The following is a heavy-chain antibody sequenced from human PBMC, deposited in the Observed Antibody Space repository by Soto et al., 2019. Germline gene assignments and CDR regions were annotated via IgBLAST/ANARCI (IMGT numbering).Heavy chain of an antibody. D-gene: IGHD3-10*01. Sequence: SETLSLTCTVSGGSISSYYWSWIRQPPGKGLEWIGYIYYSGSTNYNPSLKSRVTISVDTSKNQFSLKLSSVTAADTAVYYCAGEGAITMVRGVVVWGQGTTVTVSS. V-gene: IGHV4-59*08. J-gene: IGHJ6*02. CDR2: IYYSGST. CDR3: AGEGAITMVRGVVV. CDR1: GGSISSYY.